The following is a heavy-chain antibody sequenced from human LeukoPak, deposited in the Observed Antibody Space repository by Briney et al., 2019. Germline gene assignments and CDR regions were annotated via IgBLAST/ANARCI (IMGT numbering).Heavy chain of an antibody. D-gene: IGHD1-14*01. CDR2: ISSSGSTI. J-gene: IGHJ6*03. CDR3: AKVGGNYYYYMDV. Sequence: GGSLRLSCAAPGFTFSDYYMSWIRQAPGKGLEWVSYISSSGSTIYYADSVKGRFTISRDNAKNSLYLQMNSLRAEDTAVCYCAKVGGNYYYYMDVWGKGTTVTVSS. CDR1: GFTFSDYY. V-gene: IGHV3-11*01.